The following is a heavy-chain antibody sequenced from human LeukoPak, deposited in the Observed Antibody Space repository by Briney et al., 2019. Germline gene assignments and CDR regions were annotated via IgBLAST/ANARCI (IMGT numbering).Heavy chain of an antibody. CDR2: IYPGDSDG. Sequence: GESLKISCKASGYIFTSQVSGKVLEWMGIIYPGDSDGKYNPSFQRQFTISADKSIYTAYLQWSGLKASDTAIYYCARQEYCSGGSCYTWFDPWGQGTLVIVSS. J-gene: IGHJ5*02. CDR3: ARQEYCSGGSCYTWFDP. CDR1: GYIFTS. V-gene: IGHV5-51*01. D-gene: IGHD2-15*01.